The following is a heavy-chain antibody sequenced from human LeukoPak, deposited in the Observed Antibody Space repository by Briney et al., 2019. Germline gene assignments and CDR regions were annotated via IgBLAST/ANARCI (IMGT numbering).Heavy chain of an antibody. D-gene: IGHD3-9*01. CDR3: TTERLLRYFDY. CDR1: GFTLSNAW. CDR2: IKSKTDGGTT. Sequence: PGGSLRLSCAASGFTLSNAWMSWVRQAPGKGLEWVGRIKSKTDGGTTDYAAPVKGRFTISRDDSKNTLYLQMNSLKTEDTAVYYCTTERLLRYFDYWGQGTLVTVSS. J-gene: IGHJ4*02. V-gene: IGHV3-15*01.